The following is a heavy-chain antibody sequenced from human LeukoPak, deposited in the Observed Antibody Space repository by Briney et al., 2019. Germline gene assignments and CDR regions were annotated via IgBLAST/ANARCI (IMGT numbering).Heavy chain of an antibody. J-gene: IGHJ4*02. D-gene: IGHD2-2*01. CDR2: GNHSGST. CDR1: GGSFSGYY. V-gene: IGHV4-34*01. CDR3: ASYCSSTSCYASFDY. Sequence: SETLSLTCAVYGGSFSGYYWCWIRKPPPKGLEWIGEGNHSGSTNYNPSLKSRVTISVDTSKNQFSLKLSSVTAADTAVYYCASYCSSTSCYASFDYWGQGTLVTVSS.